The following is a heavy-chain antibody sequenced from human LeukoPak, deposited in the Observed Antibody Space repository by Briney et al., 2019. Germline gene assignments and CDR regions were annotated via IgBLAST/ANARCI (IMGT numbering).Heavy chain of an antibody. V-gene: IGHV3-49*04. CDR1: GFTFSSHG. D-gene: IGHD3-22*01. CDR2: IRSKAYGGTT. CDR3: TRDHRHYYDSSGYYYAVYY. J-gene: IGHJ4*02. Sequence: GGSLRLSCVASGFTFSSHGMNWVRQAPGKGLEWVGFIRSKAYGGTTEYAASVKGRFTISRDDSKSIAYLQMNSLKTEDTAVYYCTRDHRHYYDSSGYYYAVYYWGQGTLVTVSS.